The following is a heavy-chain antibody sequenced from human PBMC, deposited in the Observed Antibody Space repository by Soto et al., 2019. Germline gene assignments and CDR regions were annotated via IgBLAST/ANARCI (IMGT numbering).Heavy chain of an antibody. CDR3: AKDSVVVVPSGDRSAIDI. D-gene: IGHD3-22*01. Sequence: PGGSLRLSCAASGFTFDDYAMHWVRQAPGKGLEWVSGISWNSGSIGYADSVKGRFTISRDNAKNSLYLQMNSLRAEDTALYYCAKDSVVVVPSGDRSAIDIRGQGTMVTV. CDR1: GFTFDDYA. CDR2: ISWNSGSI. J-gene: IGHJ3*02. V-gene: IGHV3-9*01.